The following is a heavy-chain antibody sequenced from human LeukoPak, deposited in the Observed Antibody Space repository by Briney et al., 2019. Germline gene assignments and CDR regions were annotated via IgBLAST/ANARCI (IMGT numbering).Heavy chain of an antibody. Sequence: PGTSLRLSCAASGISFSSHGMHWVRQAPGKGLEWVAVIWYDGSNIYYADSVKGRFTISRDNAKNTLYLQMNSLRAEDTAVYYCARASRTGFDYWGQGTLVTVSS. J-gene: IGHJ4*02. CDR2: IWYDGSNI. CDR1: GISFSSHG. D-gene: IGHD3/OR15-3a*01. V-gene: IGHV3-33*01. CDR3: ARASRTGFDY.